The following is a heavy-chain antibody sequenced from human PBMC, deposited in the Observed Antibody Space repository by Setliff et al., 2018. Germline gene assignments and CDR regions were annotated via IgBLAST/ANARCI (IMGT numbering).Heavy chain of an antibody. CDR2: IHTSGTT. CDR3: ARGIPAYDFWSGYYIGYYYYMDV. CDR1: GGSISSSSYY. D-gene: IGHD3-3*01. V-gene: IGHV4-61*02. J-gene: IGHJ6*03. Sequence: SETLSLTCTVSGGSISSSSYYWSWIRQPAGKGLEWIGRIHTSGTTNYNPSLKSRVTMSMDTSKNHFSLSLKSVTAADTAVYYCARGIPAYDFWSGYYIGYYYYMDVWGKGTTVTVS.